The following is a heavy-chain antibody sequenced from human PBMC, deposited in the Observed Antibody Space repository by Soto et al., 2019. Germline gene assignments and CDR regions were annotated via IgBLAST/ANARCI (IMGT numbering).Heavy chain of an antibody. Sequence: PSETLSLTCTVSGGSVSGHYWSWIRQSPGKALEWIGHVHSGGTTNYNPSLRSRLTISADTSTNQFSLKLTSVTAADTAVYYCARHPILYYGTASNEYYTHWLQGTLVT. CDR1: GGSVSGHY. V-gene: IGHV4-59*08. CDR2: VHSGGTT. CDR3: ARHPILYYGTASNEYYTH. J-gene: IGHJ4*02. D-gene: IGHD3-16*01.